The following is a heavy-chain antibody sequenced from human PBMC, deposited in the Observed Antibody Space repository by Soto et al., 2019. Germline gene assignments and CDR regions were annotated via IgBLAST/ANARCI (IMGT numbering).Heavy chain of an antibody. CDR3: ACRHFVELHVCFDP. CDR1: GGSMRSYY. J-gene: IGHJ5*02. V-gene: IGHV4-59*01. CDR2: IYYPGTT. D-gene: IGHD3-10*01. Sequence: PETLSLTCTVSGGSMRSYYWRWIRQSPGKGLEWIGYIYYPGTTNYSPSLKSRVTISLDTYKSQFYLRLSSVTAADTAVYFCACRHFVELHVCFDPWGQGTLVTPSS.